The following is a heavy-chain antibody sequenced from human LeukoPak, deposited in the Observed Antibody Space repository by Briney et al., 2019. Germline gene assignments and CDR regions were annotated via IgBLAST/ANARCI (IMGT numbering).Heavy chain of an antibody. Sequence: SETLSLTCTVSGGSISSYYWSWIRQPPGKGLEWIGYIYYSGSTNYNPSLKSRVTISVDTSKNQFSLKLSSVTAADTAVYYCARYRGTVVTPAFDYCGQGTLFTVSS. D-gene: IGHD4-23*01. CDR3: ARYRGTVVTPAFDY. V-gene: IGHV4-59*01. CDR2: IYYSGST. CDR1: GGSISSYY. J-gene: IGHJ4*02.